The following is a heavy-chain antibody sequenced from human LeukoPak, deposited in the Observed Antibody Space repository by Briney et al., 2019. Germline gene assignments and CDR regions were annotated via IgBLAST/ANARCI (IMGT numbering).Heavy chain of an antibody. CDR3: AKDTMFYDILTGYPHFDY. J-gene: IGHJ4*02. Sequence: GGSLRLSCAASGFTFSSFAMSWVRQAPGKGLEWVAAISGSGDNTHYADSVKGRFTISRDNSKNTLYLQMNTLRAEDTAVYYCAKDTMFYDILTGYPHFDYWGQGTLVTVSS. CDR2: ISGSGDNT. CDR1: GFTFSSFA. V-gene: IGHV3-23*01. D-gene: IGHD3-9*01.